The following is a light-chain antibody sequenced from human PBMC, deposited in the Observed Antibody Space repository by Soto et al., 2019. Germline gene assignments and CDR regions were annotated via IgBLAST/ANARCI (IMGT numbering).Light chain of an antibody. CDR1: QSVDFN. CDR2: GAS. V-gene: IGKV3D-15*01. J-gene: IGKJ3*01. CDR3: QQYSDWPLT. Sequence: EIVMTQSPGTLSVSPGERATLSCRASQSVDFNLAWYQQKPGQASRLLIYGASTRATGIPARFSGSGSGTEFTLTISSLQSEDFAVYFCQQYSDWPLTFGPGTKVD.